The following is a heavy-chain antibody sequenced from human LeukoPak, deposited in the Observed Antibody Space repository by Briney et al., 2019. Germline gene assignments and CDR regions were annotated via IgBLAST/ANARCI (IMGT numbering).Heavy chain of an antibody. CDR2: INPNNDGT. J-gene: IGHJ4*02. CDR3: ARGALVRGVRIGGNCDF. CDR1: GYTFTGYY. Sequence: GASVKVSCKASGYTFTGYYMHWVRQAPGQGLEWLGWINPNNDGTHYAERFQGRVTMTRDSAINTAYLEVTNLRSDDTATYYCARGALVRGVRIGGNCDFLGQGTLVIVSS. D-gene: IGHD3-10*01. V-gene: IGHV1-2*02.